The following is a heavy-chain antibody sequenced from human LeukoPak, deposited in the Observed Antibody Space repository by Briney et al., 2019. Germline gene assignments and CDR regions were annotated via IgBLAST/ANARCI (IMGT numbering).Heavy chain of an antibody. J-gene: IGHJ4*02. CDR2: INPSGGST. CDR3: ARADYYGSGSYYAGVFDY. Sequence: GASVTVSCKASGYTFTSYYMHWVRQAPGQGLEWMGIINPSGGSTSYAQKFQGRVTMTRDMSTSTVYMELSSLRSEDTAVYYCARADYYGSGSYYAGVFDYWGQGTLVTVSS. CDR1: GYTFTSYY. D-gene: IGHD3-10*01. V-gene: IGHV1-46*01.